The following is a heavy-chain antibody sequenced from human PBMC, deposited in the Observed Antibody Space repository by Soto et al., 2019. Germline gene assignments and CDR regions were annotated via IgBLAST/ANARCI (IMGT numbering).Heavy chain of an antibody. V-gene: IGHV3-33*01. D-gene: IGHD6-13*01. CDR1: GFTFGSYG. CDR3: ARGAHGAAAGLD. J-gene: IGHJ4*02. CDR2: IYYDGSNK. Sequence: QVQLVESGGGVVQPGRSLRLSCAASGFTFGSYGMHWVRQAPGKGLEWVAIIYYDGSNKYYADSVKGRFTISRDNSKSTVLLQMNSLRAEDTAVYYGARGAHGAAAGLDWGQGTLVTVSA.